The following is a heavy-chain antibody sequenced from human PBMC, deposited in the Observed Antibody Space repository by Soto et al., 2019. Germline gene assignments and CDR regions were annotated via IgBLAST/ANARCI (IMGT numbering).Heavy chain of an antibody. CDR2: IIPIFGTA. D-gene: IGHD6-13*01. Sequence: QVQLVQSGAEVKKPGSSVKVSCKASGGTFSSYAISWVRQAPGQGLEWMGGIIPIFGTANYAQKFQGRVTITADESTSTDYMELSSLRSEDTAVYYCASRSSSVPLYYYGMDVWGQATTVTVSS. CDR3: ASRSSSVPLYYYGMDV. J-gene: IGHJ6*02. V-gene: IGHV1-69*12. CDR1: GGTFSSYA.